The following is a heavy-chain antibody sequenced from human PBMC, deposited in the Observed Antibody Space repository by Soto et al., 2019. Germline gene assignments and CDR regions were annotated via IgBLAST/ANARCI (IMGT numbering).Heavy chain of an antibody. V-gene: IGHV4-59*01. CDR3: AREGNLGRWLQPLDF. CDR2: IHYNGNT. Sequence: PSETLSLTWTVSGDSISASSWSWVRQPPGKGPEWIGNIHYNGNTKYNPSLKSRVTMSVDTSKNQFSLKLISVTAADTAKYFCAREGNLGRWLQPLDFWGQGTLVTVSS. J-gene: IGHJ4*02. D-gene: IGHD5-12*01. CDR1: GDSISASS.